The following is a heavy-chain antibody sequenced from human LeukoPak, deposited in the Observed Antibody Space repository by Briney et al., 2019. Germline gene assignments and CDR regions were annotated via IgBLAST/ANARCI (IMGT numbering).Heavy chain of an antibody. CDR3: ARWHYYGSGSYYKHAFDI. Sequence: SETLSLTCAVYGGSFSGYYWSWIRQPPGKGLEWIWEINHSGSTNYNPSLKSRVTISVDTSKNQFSLKLSSVTAADTAVYYCARWHYYGSGSYYKHAFDIWGQGTMVTVSS. D-gene: IGHD3-10*01. CDR2: INHSGST. V-gene: IGHV4-34*01. CDR1: GGSFSGYY. J-gene: IGHJ3*02.